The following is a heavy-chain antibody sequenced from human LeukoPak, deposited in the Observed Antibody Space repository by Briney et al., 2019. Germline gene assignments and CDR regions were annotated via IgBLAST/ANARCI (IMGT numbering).Heavy chain of an antibody. CDR2: INPSGGST. D-gene: IGHD4-17*01. Sequence: ASVKVSCKASGYTFTSYYMHWVRQAPGQGLEWMGIINPSGGSTSYAQKFQGRVTMTRDTSTSTVYMELSSLRSEDTAAYYCARDVAGDYYFDYWGQGTLVTVSS. V-gene: IGHV1-46*01. CDR1: GYTFTSYY. J-gene: IGHJ4*02. CDR3: ARDVAGDYYFDY.